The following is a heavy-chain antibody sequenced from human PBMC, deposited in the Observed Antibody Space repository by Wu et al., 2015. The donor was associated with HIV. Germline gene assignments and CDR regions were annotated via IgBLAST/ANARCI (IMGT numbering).Heavy chain of an antibody. Sequence: QVQLVQSGAEVKKPGSSVMISCKASGNTFNAINWVRQAPGRGLEWKGGIIPLFGTRDYAHMFQGRITISTDESTSTAFLRLTTLKSEDTAVYYCATPRSPGFSSAWPTYFDYWGQGTLVTVSS. D-gene: IGHD3-22*01. CDR1: GNTFNA. CDR3: ATPRSPGFSSAWPTYFDY. J-gene: IGHJ1*01. V-gene: IGHV1-69*05. CDR2: IIPLFGTR.